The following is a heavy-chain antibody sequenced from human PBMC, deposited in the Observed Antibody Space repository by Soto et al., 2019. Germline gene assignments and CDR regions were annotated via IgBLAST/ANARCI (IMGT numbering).Heavy chain of an antibody. D-gene: IGHD2-15*01. V-gene: IGHV3-9*01. CDR3: AKDMSEAAPDAFDI. CDR1: GFTFDDYA. J-gene: IGHJ3*02. Sequence: SLRLSCAASGFTFDDYAMHWVRQAPGKGLEWVSGISWNSGSIGYADSVKGRFTISRDNAKNSLYLQMNSLRAEDTALYYCAKDMSEAAPDAFDIWGQGTMVTVSS. CDR2: ISWNSGSI.